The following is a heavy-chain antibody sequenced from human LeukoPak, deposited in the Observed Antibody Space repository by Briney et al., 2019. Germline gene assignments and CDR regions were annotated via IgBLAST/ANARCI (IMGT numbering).Heavy chain of an antibody. CDR2: IYTSGST. CDR1: GGSISSFC. J-gene: IGHJ4*02. CDR3: ARDRYPFDY. Sequence: SETLSLTCTVSGGSISSFCWSWIRQPPGKGLEWIGYIYTSGSTNYNPSLKSRVTISVDTSKNQFSLKLSSVTAADTAVYYCARDRYPFDYWGQGTPVTVSS. D-gene: IGHD1-26*01. V-gene: IGHV4-4*09.